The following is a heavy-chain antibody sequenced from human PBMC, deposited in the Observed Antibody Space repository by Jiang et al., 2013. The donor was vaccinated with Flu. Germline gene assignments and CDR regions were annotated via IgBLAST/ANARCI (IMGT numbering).Heavy chain of an antibody. CDR3: ARDLSRGSYADY. J-gene: IGHJ4*02. D-gene: IGHD3-16*01. CDR2: ISAYNGNT. Sequence: EWMGWISAYNGNTNYAQKIQGRVTMTTDTSTSTAYMELRSLRSDDTAVYYCARDLSRGSYADYWGQGNPGHRLL. V-gene: IGHV1-18*01.